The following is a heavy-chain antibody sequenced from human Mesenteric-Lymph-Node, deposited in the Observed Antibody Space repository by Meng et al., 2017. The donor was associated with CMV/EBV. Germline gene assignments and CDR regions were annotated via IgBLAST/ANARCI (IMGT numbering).Heavy chain of an antibody. CDR3: ARPHYYGSGSSPWFDP. Sequence: QLQLQESGPGLVKPSETLSLTCTVSGGSISSSSYYWGWIRQPPGKGLEWIGSIYYSGSTYYNPSLKSRVTISVDTSKNQFSLKLSSVTAADTAVYYCARPHYYGSGSSPWFDPWGQGTLVPSPQ. CDR1: GGSISSSSYY. V-gene: IGHV4-39*01. D-gene: IGHD3-10*01. J-gene: IGHJ5*02. CDR2: IYYSGST.